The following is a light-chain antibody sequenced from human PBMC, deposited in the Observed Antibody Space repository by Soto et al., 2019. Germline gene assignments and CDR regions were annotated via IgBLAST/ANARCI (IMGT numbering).Light chain of an antibody. CDR3: AAGDDTLKGWV. CDR2: NSN. CDR1: SSNVASNS. Sequence: QSVLTQPPSASGTPGQRVTISCSGSSSNVASNSVTWYQQVPGTAPKLLMYNSNQRPSGVPDRFSGSKSGTSASLVIRGLQSEDEAAYYCAAGDDTLKGWVFGGGTKLAVL. V-gene: IGLV1-44*01. J-gene: IGLJ3*02.